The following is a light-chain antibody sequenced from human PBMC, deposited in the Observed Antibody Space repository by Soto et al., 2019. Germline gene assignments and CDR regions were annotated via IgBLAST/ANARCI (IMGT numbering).Light chain of an antibody. V-gene: IGLV3-21*02. CDR1: NIGSKN. Sequence: SYELTQPPSVSVAPGQTASITCGGNNIGSKNVHWHQQKPGQAPVLVVYDDSDRPSGIPERFSGSNSGNTATLTINTVEAGDEADYYCQVWDGTSDHYVFGTGTKVTVL. CDR3: QVWDGTSDHYV. CDR2: DDS. J-gene: IGLJ1*01.